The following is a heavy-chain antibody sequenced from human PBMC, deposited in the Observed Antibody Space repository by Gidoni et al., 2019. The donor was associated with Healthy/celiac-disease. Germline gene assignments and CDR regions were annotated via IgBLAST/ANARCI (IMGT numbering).Heavy chain of an antibody. Sequence: QVQLQESGPGLVKPSETLSLTCTVAGGSISSYYWSWIRQPPGKGLEWIGYIYYSGSTNYNHSLKSRVTISVDTSKNQFSLKLSSVTAADTAVYYCARGAGGFIAAAGTFDYWGQGTLVTVSS. CDR2: IYYSGST. CDR1: GGSISSYY. CDR3: ARGAGGFIAAAGTFDY. J-gene: IGHJ4*02. V-gene: IGHV4-59*01. D-gene: IGHD6-13*01.